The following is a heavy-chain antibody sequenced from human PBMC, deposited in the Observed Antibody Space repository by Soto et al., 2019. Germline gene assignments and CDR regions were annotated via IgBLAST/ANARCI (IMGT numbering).Heavy chain of an antibody. V-gene: IGHV5-10-1*01. CDR3: AGRRGGTHCSSTSCYLNYYGMDV. D-gene: IGHD2-2*01. CDR2: IDPSDSYT. CDR1: GYSFTSYW. Sequence: GESLKISCKGSGYSFTSYWISWVRQMPGKGLEWMGRIDPSDSYTNYSPSFQGHVTISADKSISTAYLQWSSLKASDTAMYYCAGRRGGTHCSSTSCYLNYYGMDVWGQGTTVTVSS. J-gene: IGHJ6*02.